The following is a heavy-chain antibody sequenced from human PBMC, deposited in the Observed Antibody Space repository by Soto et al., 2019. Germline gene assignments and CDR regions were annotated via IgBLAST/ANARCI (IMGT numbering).Heavy chain of an antibody. CDR2: ISSSSTI. D-gene: IGHD4-4*01. CDR1: GFTFSSYS. CDR3: AREFAVTTSF. V-gene: IGHV3-48*01. Sequence: EVQLVESGGGLVQPGGSLRLSCAASGFTFSSYSMNWVRQAPGKGLEWVSYISSSSTIYYADSVKGRFTISRDNAKNSLYLQMNSLRAEDTAVYYCAREFAVTTSFWGQGTLVTVSS. J-gene: IGHJ4*02.